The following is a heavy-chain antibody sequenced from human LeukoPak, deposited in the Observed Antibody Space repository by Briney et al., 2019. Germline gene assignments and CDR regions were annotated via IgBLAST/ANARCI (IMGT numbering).Heavy chain of an antibody. Sequence: SETLSLTCTVSGGSVSNYYWSWIRQPPGKGLEWIAYIYYGGSTVYNPSLTSRVTVSVDTSKNQLSLELTSVTAADTAVYYCARHTTSRNGGDFDYWGQGTLVTVSS. J-gene: IGHJ4*02. V-gene: IGHV4-59*08. CDR2: IYYGGST. CDR3: ARHTTSRNGGDFDY. CDR1: GGSVSNYY. D-gene: IGHD1-26*01.